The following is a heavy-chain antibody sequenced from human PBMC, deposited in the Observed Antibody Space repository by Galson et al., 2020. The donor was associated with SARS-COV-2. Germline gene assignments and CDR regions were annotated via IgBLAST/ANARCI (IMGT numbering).Heavy chain of an antibody. J-gene: IGHJ4*02. D-gene: IGHD3-22*01. V-gene: IGHV3-21*01. CDR3: ARGRTYHYDSSDDY. CDR1: GFTFSSYS. CDR2: ISSSSSYI. Sequence: GGSLRLSCAASGFTFSSYSMNWVRQAPGKWLEWDSSISSSSSYIYYADSVKGRFTISRDNAKNSLYLQMNSLRAEDTAVYYCARGRTYHYDSSDDYWGQATLVNVSS.